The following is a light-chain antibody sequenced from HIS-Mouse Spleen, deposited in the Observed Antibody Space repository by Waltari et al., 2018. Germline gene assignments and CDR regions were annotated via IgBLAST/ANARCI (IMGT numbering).Light chain of an antibody. Sequence: QSALTQPASVSGSPGQSITISCTGTSSDVGGYHYVSWYQQHPGKAPKLMIYDVSNRPSGVSNRFSGSKSGNKASLTISGLQAEDEADYYCSSYTSSSTRVFGGGTKLTVL. V-gene: IGLV2-14*03. CDR3: SSYTSSSTRV. J-gene: IGLJ3*02. CDR2: DVS. CDR1: SSDVGGYHY.